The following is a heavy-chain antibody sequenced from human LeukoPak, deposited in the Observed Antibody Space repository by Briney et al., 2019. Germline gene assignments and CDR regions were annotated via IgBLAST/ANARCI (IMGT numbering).Heavy chain of an antibody. CDR1: GFTFSRYS. CDR3: AKSRVATPTPFDY. V-gene: IGHV3-23*01. CDR2: LNSGGDDT. D-gene: IGHD5-12*01. J-gene: IGHJ4*02. Sequence: GGSLRLSCAGSGFTFSRYSMTWVRQAPGKGLEWVSSLNSGGDDTYYADSVKGRFTISRDNSKGTLYLQMNSLRAEDTAVYYCAKSRVATPTPFDYWGQGTLVTVSS.